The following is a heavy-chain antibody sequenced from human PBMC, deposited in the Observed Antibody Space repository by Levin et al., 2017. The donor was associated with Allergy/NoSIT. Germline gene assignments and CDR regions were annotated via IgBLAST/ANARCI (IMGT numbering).Heavy chain of an antibody. D-gene: IGHD6-6*01. J-gene: IGHJ4*02. CDR2: IYYSGST. Sequence: GSLRLSCTVSGGSISSYYWSWIRQPPGKGLEWIGYIYYSGSTNYNPSLKSRVTISVDTSKNQFSLKLSSVTAADTAVYYCARVQSRRYFDYWGQGTLVTVSS. CDR1: GGSISSYY. CDR3: ARVQSRRYFDY. V-gene: IGHV4-59*01.